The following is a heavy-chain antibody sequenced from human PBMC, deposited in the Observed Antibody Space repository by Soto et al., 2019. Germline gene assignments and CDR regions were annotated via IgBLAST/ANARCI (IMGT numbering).Heavy chain of an antibody. Sequence: SVKVSCKASGGTFSSYAISWVRQAPGQGLEWMGGIIPIFGTANYAQKFQGRVTITADESTSTAYLELSSLRSEDKAVYYCARELYSCSVYYYSSYGMYVWG. J-gene: IGHJ6*02. CDR2: IIPIFGTA. CDR1: GGTFSSYA. CDR3: ARELYSCSVYYYSSYGMYV. D-gene: IGHD6-6*01. V-gene: IGHV1-69*13.